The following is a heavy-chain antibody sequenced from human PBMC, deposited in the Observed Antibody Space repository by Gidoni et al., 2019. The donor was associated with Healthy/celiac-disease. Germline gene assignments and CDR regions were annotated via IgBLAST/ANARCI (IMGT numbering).Heavy chain of an antibody. J-gene: IGHJ4*02. D-gene: IGHD4-17*01. V-gene: IGHV2-5*02. CDR2: IYWDDDK. CDR3: AHRPGGDYFDY. CDR1: GFSLSTSGVG. Sequence: QITLKESGPTLVKPTQTLTLTCTFSGFSLSTSGVGVVWIRQPPGKALEWLALIYWDDDKRYSPSLKSRITITKDTSKNQVVLTMTNMDPVDTATYYCAHRPGGDYFDYWGQGTLVTVSS.